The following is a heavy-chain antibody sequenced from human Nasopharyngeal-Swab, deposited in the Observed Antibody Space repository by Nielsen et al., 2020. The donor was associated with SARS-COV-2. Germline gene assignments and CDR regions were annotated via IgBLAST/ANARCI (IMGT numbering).Heavy chain of an antibody. CDR2: ISGSRSYT. V-gene: IGHV3-11*05. D-gene: IGHD2/OR15-2a*01. CDR1: GFSFSDYY. Sequence: LSLTCAASGFSFSDYYMSWIRQAPGKGLEWISTISGSRSYTNYADSVKGRFTISRDNAQKSLYLQMHSLRADDTAVYYCARDRYVISSTSWTGMDIWGQGTTVTVSS. J-gene: IGHJ6*02. CDR3: ARDRYVISSTSWTGMDI.